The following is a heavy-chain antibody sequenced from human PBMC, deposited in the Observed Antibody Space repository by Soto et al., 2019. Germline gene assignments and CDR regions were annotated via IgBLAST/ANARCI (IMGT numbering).Heavy chain of an antibody. CDR3: ARHGPYSSGWHGYNWFDP. CDR2: IYYSGST. CDR1: GGSISSGDYY. J-gene: IGHJ5*02. D-gene: IGHD6-19*01. V-gene: IGHV4-39*01. Sequence: PSETLSLTCTVSGGSISSGDYYWSWIRQPPGKGLEWIGSIYYSGSTYYIPSLKSRVTISVDTSKNQFSLKLSSVTAADTAVYYCARHGPYSSGWHGYNWFDPWGQGTLVTVSS.